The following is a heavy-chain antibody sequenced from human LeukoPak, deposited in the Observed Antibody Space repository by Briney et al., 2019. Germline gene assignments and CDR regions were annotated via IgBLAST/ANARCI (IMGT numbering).Heavy chain of an antibody. Sequence: PGGSLRLSCAASGYTFNIYAMSWVLQAPGKGLEWVSSISSRSDYTFYADSVKGRFTISRDNSRNTLYLQMNSLRAEDTAIYYCAKDRPNYYETNGHYYRRDGDSWGQGTLVTVSS. CDR2: ISSRSDYT. D-gene: IGHD3-22*01. J-gene: IGHJ5*01. V-gene: IGHV3-23*01. CDR1: GYTFNIYA. CDR3: AKDRPNYYETNGHYYRRDGDS.